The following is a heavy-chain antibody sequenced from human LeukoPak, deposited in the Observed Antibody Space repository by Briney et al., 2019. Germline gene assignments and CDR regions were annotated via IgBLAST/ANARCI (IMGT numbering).Heavy chain of an antibody. J-gene: IGHJ4*02. V-gene: IGHV4-39*01. CDR2: IYYSGST. CDR3: ARQGYGDSSSWIYFDY. CDR1: GGSISSSSYY. D-gene: IGHD6-13*01. Sequence: PSETLSLTCTVSGGSISSSSYYWGWIRQPPGKGLEWIGSIYYSGSTYYNPSLKSRVTISVGTSKNQFSLKLSSVTAADTAVYYCARQGYGDSSSWIYFDYWGQGTLVTVSS.